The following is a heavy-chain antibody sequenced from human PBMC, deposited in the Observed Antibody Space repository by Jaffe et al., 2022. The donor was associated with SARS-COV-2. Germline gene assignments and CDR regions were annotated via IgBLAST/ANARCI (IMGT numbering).Heavy chain of an antibody. Sequence: QLQLQESGPGLVKPSETLSLTCTVSGGSISSSSYYWGWIRQPPGKGLEWIGSIYYSGSTYYNPSLKSRVTISVDTSKNQFSLKLSSVTAADTAVYYCARRIMITFGGVRSSSWFDPWGQGTLVTVSS. J-gene: IGHJ5*02. CDR3: ARRIMITFGGVRSSSWFDP. CDR1: GGSISSSSYY. V-gene: IGHV4-39*01. CDR2: IYYSGST. D-gene: IGHD3-16*01.